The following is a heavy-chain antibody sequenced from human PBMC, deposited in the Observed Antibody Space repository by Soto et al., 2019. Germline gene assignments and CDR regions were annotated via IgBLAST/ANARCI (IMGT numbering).Heavy chain of an antibody. D-gene: IGHD1-26*01. V-gene: IGHV3-33*01. Sequence: QVQLVESGGGVVQPGRSLRLSCAASGFTFSRYGMQWVRQAPGKGPVWVAGIWYDGSNKYYADSVKGRFTISRDNSKNTLYLQMNSLRAEDTAVYYWGRVSEGGSYYGGLDYWGQGTLVTVSS. CDR3: GRVSEGGSYYGGLDY. J-gene: IGHJ4*02. CDR1: GFTFSRYG. CDR2: IWYDGSNK.